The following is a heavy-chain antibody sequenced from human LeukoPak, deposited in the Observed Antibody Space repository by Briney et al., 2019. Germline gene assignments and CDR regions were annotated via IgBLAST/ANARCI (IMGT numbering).Heavy chain of an antibody. Sequence: GGSLRLSCAASGFTFSTYTMNWVRQAPGEGLEWVSSISSSGTYTYYAGSLKGRFTITRDNAKNLLFLQMNSLRAEDTAVYYCAKVAPRAPGVLMVYAPYYFDSWGQGTLVTVSS. D-gene: IGHD2-8*01. CDR1: GFTFSTYT. J-gene: IGHJ4*02. CDR3: AKVAPRAPGVLMVYAPYYFDS. V-gene: IGHV3-21*04. CDR2: ISSSGTYT.